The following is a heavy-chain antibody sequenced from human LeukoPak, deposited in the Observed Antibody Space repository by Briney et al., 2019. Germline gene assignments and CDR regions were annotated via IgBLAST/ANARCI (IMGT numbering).Heavy chain of an antibody. V-gene: IGHV3-21*01. CDR1: AFTFSSYS. J-gene: IGHJ4*02. D-gene: IGHD4-17*01. CDR3: ARAGGPVTPYYFDY. Sequence: GGSLRLSCAASAFTFSSYSMNWVRQAPGKGLEWVSSISSSGSYIYYADSVKGRFTISRDNAKNSLYLQMNSLRAEDTAVYYCARAGGPVTPYYFDYWGQGTLVTVSS. CDR2: ISSSGSYI.